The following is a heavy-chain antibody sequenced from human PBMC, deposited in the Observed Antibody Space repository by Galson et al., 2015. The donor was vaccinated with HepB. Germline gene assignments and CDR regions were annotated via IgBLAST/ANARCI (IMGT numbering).Heavy chain of an antibody. CDR3: AQDLTYYYGSGSYFVGMGV. Sequence: SLRLSCAVSGFTFEDYAMHWVRHVPGKGLEWVSGITWNGDFTGYAESVRGRFTISRDNARYSLYLQMNSLRSEDTALYYCAQDLTYYYGSGSYFVGMGVWGQGTTVTVSS. CDR2: ITWNGDFT. D-gene: IGHD3-10*01. V-gene: IGHV3-9*01. J-gene: IGHJ6*02. CDR1: GFTFEDYA.